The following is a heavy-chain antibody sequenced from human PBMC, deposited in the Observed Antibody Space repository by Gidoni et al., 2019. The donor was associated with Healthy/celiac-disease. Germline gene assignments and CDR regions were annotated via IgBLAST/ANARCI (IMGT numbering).Heavy chain of an antibody. D-gene: IGHD6-19*01. CDR1: GGSFSGYY. CDR2: INHSGST. Sequence: QAQLQQWGAGLLKPSETLSLTCAVYGGSFSGYYWSWIRQPPGKGLEWIGEINHSGSTNYNPSPKSRVTISVDTSKNQFSLKLSSVTAADTAVYYCAREGGWARRHFDYWGQGTLVTVSS. CDR3: AREGGWARRHFDY. V-gene: IGHV4-34*01. J-gene: IGHJ4*02.